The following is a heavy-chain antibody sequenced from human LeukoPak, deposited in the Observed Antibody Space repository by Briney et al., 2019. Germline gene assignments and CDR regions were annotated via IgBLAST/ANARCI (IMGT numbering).Heavy chain of an antibody. J-gene: IGHJ6*03. V-gene: IGHV4-4*07. D-gene: IGHD2-15*01. CDR3: ARDGVVVAATRYYYYYYMDV. CDR1: GGSISSYY. Sequence: SETLSLTCTVSGGSISSYYWSWIRQPAGKGLESIGHISTSGSTNYNPSLKSRVTISVDTSKNQFSLKLSSVTAADTAVYYRARDGVVVAATRYYYYYYMDVWGKGTTVTVSS. CDR2: ISTSGST.